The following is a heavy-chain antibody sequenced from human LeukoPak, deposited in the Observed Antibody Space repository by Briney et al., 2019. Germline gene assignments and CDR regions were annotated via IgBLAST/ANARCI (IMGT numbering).Heavy chain of an antibody. CDR2: ISGSGGST. J-gene: IGHJ4*02. D-gene: IGHD1-20*01. CDR1: GFTFSNNA. Sequence: GGSLRLSCAASGFTFSNNAMSWVRQAPGKGLEWVSAISGSGGSTYYADSVKGRFTISRDNSKNTLYLQMNSLRAEGTAVYYCAKDEGITGTTNDYWGQGTLVTVSS. V-gene: IGHV3-23*01. CDR3: AKDEGITGTTNDY.